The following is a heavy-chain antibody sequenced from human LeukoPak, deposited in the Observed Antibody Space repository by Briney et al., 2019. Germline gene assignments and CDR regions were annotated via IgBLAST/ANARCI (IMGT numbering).Heavy chain of an antibody. Sequence: GGSLRLSCAASAFTFSTSPMHWARQPPGKGLEYVSAITSDGGGTYYANSVKGRFTISRDNSKNTLYLQMGSLRAEDMAVYYCARRVGCYDLWGQGTLVTVSS. J-gene: IGHJ4*02. V-gene: IGHV3-64*01. CDR1: AFTFSTSP. CDR3: ARRVGCYDL. CDR2: ITSDGGGT. D-gene: IGHD5-12*01.